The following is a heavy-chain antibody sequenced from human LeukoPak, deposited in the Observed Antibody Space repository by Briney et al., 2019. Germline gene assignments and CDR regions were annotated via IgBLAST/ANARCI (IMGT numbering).Heavy chain of an antibody. V-gene: IGHV3-20*04. J-gene: IGHJ4*02. Sequence: GGSLRLSCAASGFTFDDYGMSWVRQAPGKGLEWVSGINWNGGSTGYADSVKGRFTISRDNAKNSLYLQMNSLRAEDTALYYCARVINYYGSGSFKYYFDYWGQGTLVTVSS. CDR2: INWNGGST. CDR3: ARVINYYGSGSFKYYFDY. CDR1: GFTFDDYG. D-gene: IGHD3-10*01.